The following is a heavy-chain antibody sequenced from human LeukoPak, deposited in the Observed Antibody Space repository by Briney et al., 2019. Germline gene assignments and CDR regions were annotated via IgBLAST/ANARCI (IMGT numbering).Heavy chain of an antibody. CDR2: INHSGST. CDR1: GGSFSGYY. D-gene: IGHD1-26*01. V-gene: IGHV4-34*01. CDR3: ASYRVGALDY. Sequence: PSKTLSLTCAVYGGSFSGYYWSWIRQPPGKGLEWIGEINHSGSTNYNPSLKSRVTISVDTSKNQFSLKLSSVTAADTAVYYCASYRVGALDYWGQGTLVTVSS. J-gene: IGHJ4*02.